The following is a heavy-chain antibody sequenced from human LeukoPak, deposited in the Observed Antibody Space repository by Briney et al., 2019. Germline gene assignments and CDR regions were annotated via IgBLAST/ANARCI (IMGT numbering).Heavy chain of an antibody. D-gene: IGHD3-22*01. CDR3: AGGYDSSGYYLDDYYYYGMDV. Sequence: SGGSLRLSCAASGFTFSDYYMDWGRQAPGKGLEWVGRTRNKANSYTTEYAAAVKGRVTISRDDSKNSLYLQMNSLKTEDTAVYYCAGGYDSSGYYLDDYYYYGMDVWGQGTTVTVSS. V-gene: IGHV3-72*01. CDR1: GFTFSDYY. CDR2: TRNKANSYTT. J-gene: IGHJ6*02.